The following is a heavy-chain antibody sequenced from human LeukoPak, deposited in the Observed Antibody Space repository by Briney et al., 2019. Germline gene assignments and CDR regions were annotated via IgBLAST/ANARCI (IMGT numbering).Heavy chain of an antibody. CDR2: IRYDGSNK. Sequence: GGSLRLSCAASGFTFSSYGMHWVRQAPGKGLEWVAFIRYDGSNKYYADSVKGRFTISRDNAKNSLYLQMNSLRAEDTAVYYCARSAAGGRTFDYWGQGTLVTVSS. D-gene: IGHD3-10*01. CDR3: ARSAAGGRTFDY. V-gene: IGHV3-30*02. J-gene: IGHJ4*02. CDR1: GFTFSSYG.